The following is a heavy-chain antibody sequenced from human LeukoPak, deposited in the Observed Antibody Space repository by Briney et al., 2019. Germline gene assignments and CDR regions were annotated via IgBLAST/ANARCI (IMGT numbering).Heavy chain of an antibody. CDR1: GGPISSYY. J-gene: IGHJ4*02. CDR2: IYYSGST. D-gene: IGHD2-2*01. Sequence: QPSETLSLTCTVSGGPISSYYWSWIRQPPGKGLEWIGYIYYSGSTNYNPSLKSRVTISVDTSKNQFSLKLSSVTAADTAVYYCARYCSSTSCATAFDYWGQGTLVTVSS. V-gene: IGHV4-59*01. CDR3: ARYCSSTSCATAFDY.